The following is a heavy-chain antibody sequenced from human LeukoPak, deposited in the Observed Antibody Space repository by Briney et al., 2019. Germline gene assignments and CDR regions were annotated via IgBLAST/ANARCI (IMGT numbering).Heavy chain of an antibody. CDR2: ISSSII. CDR3: ARWFTSGRGFFDY. V-gene: IGHV3-48*02. J-gene: IGHJ4*02. CDR1: GFTFSHYS. D-gene: IGHD6-19*01. Sequence: GGSLRLSCAASGFTFSHYSMNWVRQAPGKGLEWVSYISSSIIYYADSVKGRFTISRDNAKNSLYLQMNSLRDEDTAVYYCARWFTSGRGFFDYWGQGILVTVPS.